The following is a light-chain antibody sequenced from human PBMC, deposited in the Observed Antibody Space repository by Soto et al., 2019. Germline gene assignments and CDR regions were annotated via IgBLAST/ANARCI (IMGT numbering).Light chain of an antibody. J-gene: IGLJ1*01. V-gene: IGLV2-11*01. CDR2: DVT. Sequence: QSALTQPRSVSGSPGQSVTISCTGISSDVGGYNYVSWYQQHPGKAPKLMIYDVTKRPSGVPDRFSGSKSGNTASLTISGLQADDEADYYCCSYAGSYVFGTGTKLTVL. CDR3: CSYAGSYV. CDR1: SSDVGGYNY.